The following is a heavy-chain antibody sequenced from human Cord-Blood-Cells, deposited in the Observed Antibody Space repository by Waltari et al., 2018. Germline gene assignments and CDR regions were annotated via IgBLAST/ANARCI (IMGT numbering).Heavy chain of an antibody. CDR3: ARDSDSSSWYWFDP. CDR1: GGSISSYY. D-gene: IGHD6-13*01. V-gene: IGHV4-4*07. CDR2: IYTRGST. Sequence: QVQLRESGPGLVKPSETLSLTCTVSGGSISSYYWSWIRQPAGKGLEWIGRIYTRGSTNYNPSLKSRVTMSVDTSKNQFSLKLSSVTAADTAVYYCARDSDSSSWYWFDPWGQGTLVTVSS. J-gene: IGHJ5*02.